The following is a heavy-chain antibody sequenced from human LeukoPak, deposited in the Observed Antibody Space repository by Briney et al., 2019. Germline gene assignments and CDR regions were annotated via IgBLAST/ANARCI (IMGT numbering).Heavy chain of an antibody. CDR1: GGTFSSYA. D-gene: IGHD3-22*01. V-gene: IGHV1-69*13. Sequence: GASVKVSCKASGGTFSSYAISWVRQAPGQGLEWMGGIIPIFGTANYAQKFQGRVTITADESTSTAYMELSSLRSEDTAVYYCARNCYDSSGYYYYYYMDVWGKGTTVTISS. J-gene: IGHJ6*03. CDR3: ARNCYDSSGYYYYYYMDV. CDR2: IIPIFGTA.